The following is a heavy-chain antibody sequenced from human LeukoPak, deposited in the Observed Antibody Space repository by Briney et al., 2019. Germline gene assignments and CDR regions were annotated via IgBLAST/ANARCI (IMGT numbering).Heavy chain of an antibody. J-gene: IGHJ4*02. Sequence: GASVKVSCKASGYTFTGHYMHWVRQAPGQGLEWMGWINPNSGGTNYAQKFQGRVTMTRDTSISTAYMELSRLRSDDTAVYYCARDRSSGSNHFDYWGQGTLVTVSS. V-gene: IGHV1-2*02. D-gene: IGHD3-22*01. CDR1: GYTFTGHY. CDR2: INPNSGGT. CDR3: ARDRSSGSNHFDY.